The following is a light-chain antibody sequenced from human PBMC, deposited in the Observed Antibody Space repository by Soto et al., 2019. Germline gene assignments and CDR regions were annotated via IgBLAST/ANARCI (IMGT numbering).Light chain of an antibody. Sequence: SYELTPPPSVSVAPGKTARITCGGNDIGSKRVPWYQQKPGQAPVLVIYYDSDRPSGIPERFSGSNSGNTATLTISRVEAGDEADYYCQVWDSSSDHRGVFGGGTKLTVL. CDR1: DIGSKR. V-gene: IGLV3-21*04. CDR3: QVWDSSSDHRGV. J-gene: IGLJ2*01. CDR2: YDS.